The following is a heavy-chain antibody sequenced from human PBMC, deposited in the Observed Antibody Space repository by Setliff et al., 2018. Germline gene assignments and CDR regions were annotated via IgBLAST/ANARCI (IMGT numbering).Heavy chain of an antibody. Sequence: PETLSLTCTVSGSSISSYYGSWIRQPAGKGLEWIGHIYIGGSANYNPSLKSRVTMSIDTSKNQFSLKLNSVTAADMAVYYCAREQWLDPPGYYYMDVWAKGTTFTVSS. D-gene: IGHD6-19*01. J-gene: IGHJ6*03. CDR2: IYIGGSA. CDR3: AREQWLDPPGYYYMDV. CDR1: GSSISSYY. V-gene: IGHV4-4*07.